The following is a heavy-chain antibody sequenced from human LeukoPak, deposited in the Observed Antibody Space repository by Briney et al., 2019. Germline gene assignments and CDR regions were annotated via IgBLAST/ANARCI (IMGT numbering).Heavy chain of an antibody. Sequence: SETLSLTCTVSGGSISSSSYYWGWIRQPPGKGLEWIGSIYYSGSTYYNPSLKSRVTISVDTSKNQFSLKLSSVTAADTAVYYCAREALAGRFDYWGQGTRVTVSS. V-gene: IGHV4-39*07. CDR1: GGSISSSSYY. CDR2: IYYSGST. J-gene: IGHJ4*02. D-gene: IGHD2-15*01. CDR3: AREALAGRFDY.